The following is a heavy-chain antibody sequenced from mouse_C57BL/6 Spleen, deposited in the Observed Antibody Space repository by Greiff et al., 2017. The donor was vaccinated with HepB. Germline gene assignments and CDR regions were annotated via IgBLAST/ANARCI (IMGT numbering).Heavy chain of an antibody. Sequence: VQLVESGAELVRPGASVKLSCKASGYTFTDYYINWVKQRPGQGLEWIARIYPGSGNTYYNEKFKGKATLTAEKSSSTAYMQLSSLTSEDSAVYFCARPTYDYDGFAYWGQGTLVTVSA. D-gene: IGHD2-4*01. CDR3: ARPTYDYDGFAY. CDR1: GYTFTDYY. V-gene: IGHV1-76*01. J-gene: IGHJ3*01. CDR2: IYPGSGNT.